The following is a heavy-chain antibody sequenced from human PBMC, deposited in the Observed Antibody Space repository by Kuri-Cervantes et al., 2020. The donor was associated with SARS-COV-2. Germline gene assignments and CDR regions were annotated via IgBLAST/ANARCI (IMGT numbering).Heavy chain of an antibody. CDR1: GYTFTSYY. V-gene: IGHV1-2*02. CDR2: INPNSGGT. J-gene: IGHJ6*03. CDR3: ARDSVATIEGYYYYYMDV. D-gene: IGHD5-12*01. Sequence: ASVKVSCKASGYTFTSYYMHWVRQAPGQGLEWMGWINPNSGGTNYAQKFQGRVTMTRDTSISTAYMELSRLRSDDTAVYYCARDSVATIEGYYYYYMDVWGKGTTVTVSS.